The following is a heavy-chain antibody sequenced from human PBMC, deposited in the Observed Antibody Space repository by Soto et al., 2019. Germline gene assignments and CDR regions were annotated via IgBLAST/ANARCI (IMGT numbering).Heavy chain of an antibody. CDR1: GYTFTSYG. D-gene: IGHD3-3*01. CDR3: ARDPTIYDFWSGSSYFDY. CDR2: ISAYNGKT. V-gene: IGHV1-18*04. J-gene: IGHJ4*02. Sequence: QVQLVQSGAEVKKPGASVKVSCKASGYTFTSYGFSWVRQAPGQGLEWMGWISAYNGKTYYPQNFQGRVTMSTDTSTSTAYMELRSLRSADTAVYYCARDPTIYDFWSGSSYFDYWGQGTLVTVSS.